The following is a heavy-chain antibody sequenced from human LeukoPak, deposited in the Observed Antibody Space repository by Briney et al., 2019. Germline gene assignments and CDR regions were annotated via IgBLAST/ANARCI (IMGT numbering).Heavy chain of an antibody. Sequence: SETLSLTCAVYGGSFSGYYWSWIRQPPGKGLERIGEINHSGSTNYNPSLKSRVTISVDTSKNQFSLKLSSVTAADTAVYYRARVVFSHYDFWSGYYGYWGQGTLVTVSS. V-gene: IGHV4-34*01. CDR3: ARVVFSHYDFWSGYYGY. CDR2: INHSGST. J-gene: IGHJ4*02. D-gene: IGHD3-3*01. CDR1: GGSFSGYY.